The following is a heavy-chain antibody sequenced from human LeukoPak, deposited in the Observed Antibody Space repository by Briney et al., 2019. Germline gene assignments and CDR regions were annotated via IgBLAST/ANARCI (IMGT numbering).Heavy chain of an antibody. V-gene: IGHV1-69*05. CDR1: GGTFSSYA. D-gene: IGHD6-13*01. Sequence: SVKVSCKASGGTFSSYAISWVRQAPGQGLEWMGGIIPIFGTANYAQKFQGRVTITRDTSASTAYMEMRSLRSEDTAVYYCARDPIGSRWPYYFDYWGQGTLVTVAS. CDR2: IIPIFGTA. J-gene: IGHJ4*02. CDR3: ARDPIGSRWPYYFDY.